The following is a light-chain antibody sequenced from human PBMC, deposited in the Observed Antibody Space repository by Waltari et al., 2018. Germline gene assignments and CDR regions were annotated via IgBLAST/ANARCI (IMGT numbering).Light chain of an antibody. CDR2: WAS. CDR1: QSVLYNSNDKNY. J-gene: IGKJ1*01. Sequence: DIVMTQSPDSLAVSLGERATINCKSSQSVLYNSNDKNYLAWYQKKPGQPPGLLIYWASTRESGVPERFSGSGSGTDFTLTISSLQAEDVAVYYCQQYYRIPRTFGQGTTVDIK. V-gene: IGKV4-1*01. CDR3: QQYYRIPRT.